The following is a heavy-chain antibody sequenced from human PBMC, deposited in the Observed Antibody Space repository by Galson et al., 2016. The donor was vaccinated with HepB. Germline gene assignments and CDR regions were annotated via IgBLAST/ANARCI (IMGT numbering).Heavy chain of an antibody. CDR1: GFTFSPYG. CDR2: IYSGGST. CDR3: ARDINSGSYSPQYAFDI. Sequence: SLRLSCAASGFTFSPYGMHWVRQAPGKGLEWVSVIYSGGSTYYADSVKGRFTISRDNSKNTLYLQMNSLRAEDTAVYYCARDINSGSYSPQYAFDIWGQGTMVTVSS. D-gene: IGHD1-26*01. J-gene: IGHJ3*02. V-gene: IGHV3-53*01.